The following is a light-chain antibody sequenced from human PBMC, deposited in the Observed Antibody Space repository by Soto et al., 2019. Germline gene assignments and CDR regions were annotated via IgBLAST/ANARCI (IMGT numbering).Light chain of an antibody. CDR2: GAS. J-gene: IGKJ2*01. CDR3: QQYNNWPHT. Sequence: ETVMTQSPATLSVSPGEGATLSCRASQSVSRNLAWYQQKPGQAPRLLIYGASARATGIPARFSGSGSGTEFTLTIGSVQSEDFAVYYCQQYNNWPHTFGQGTSLEIK. CDR1: QSVSRN. V-gene: IGKV3-15*01.